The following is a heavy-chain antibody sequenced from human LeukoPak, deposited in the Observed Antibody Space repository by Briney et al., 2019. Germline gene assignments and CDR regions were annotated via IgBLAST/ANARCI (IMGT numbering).Heavy chain of an antibody. J-gene: IGHJ4*02. CDR1: GGSISSYY. V-gene: IGHV4-59*01. Sequence: PSETLSLTCTVSGGSISSYYWSWIRQPPGKGLEWIGYIYYSGSTNYNPSLKSRVTISVDTSKNQFSLKLSSVTAADTAVYYCAGTSRVAAAGTWYYFDYWGQGTLVTVSS. CDR2: IYYSGST. CDR3: AGTSRVAAAGTWYYFDY. D-gene: IGHD6-13*01.